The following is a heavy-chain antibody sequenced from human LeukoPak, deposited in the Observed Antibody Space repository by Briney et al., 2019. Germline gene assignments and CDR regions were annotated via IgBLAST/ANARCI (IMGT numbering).Heavy chain of an antibody. D-gene: IGHD2-15*01. CDR2: IYTSGST. CDR3: TREWWYPYYYYYYMDV. Sequence: PSETLSLTCTVSGGSISSGSYYWSWIRQPAGKGLEWIGRIYTSGSTNYNPSLKSRVTISVDTSKNQFSLKLSSVTAADTAVYYCTREWWYPYYYYYYMDVWGKGTTVTVSS. J-gene: IGHJ6*03. CDR1: GGSISSGSYY. V-gene: IGHV4-61*02.